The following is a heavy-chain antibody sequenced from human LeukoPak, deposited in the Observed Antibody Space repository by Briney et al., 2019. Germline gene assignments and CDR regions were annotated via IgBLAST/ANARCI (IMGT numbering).Heavy chain of an antibody. J-gene: IGHJ6*03. CDR1: GFTFSSYG. CDR2: IRYDGSNK. D-gene: IGHD3-3*01. CDR3: AKGKLRFLEYFYYMDV. Sequence: GGSLRLSCAASGFTFSSYGMHWVRQAPGKGLEWVAFIRYDGSNKYYADSVKGRFTISRDNSKNTLYLQMNSLRAEDTAVYYCAKGKLRFLEYFYYMDVWGKGTTVTVSS. V-gene: IGHV3-30*02.